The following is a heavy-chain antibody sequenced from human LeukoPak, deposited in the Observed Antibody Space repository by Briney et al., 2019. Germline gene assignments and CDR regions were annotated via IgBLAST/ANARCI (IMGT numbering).Heavy chain of an antibody. CDR3: ARHYVFVYGGSSFDY. Sequence: PSETLSLTCTVTSGSISGHYWSWIRQPAGKEMQWIGRIYTSGATNYNPSLKSRVTMSIDTSKKEFTLKLTSVTAADTAVYYCARHYVFVYGGSSFDYWGQGTLVTVSS. CDR1: SGSISGHY. J-gene: IGHJ4*02. CDR2: IYTSGAT. D-gene: IGHD2-8*01. V-gene: IGHV4-4*07.